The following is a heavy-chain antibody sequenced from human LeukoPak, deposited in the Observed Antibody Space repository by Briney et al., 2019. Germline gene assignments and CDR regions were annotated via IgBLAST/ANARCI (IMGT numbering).Heavy chain of an antibody. CDR1: GGSISTYY. Sequence: SETLSLTCTVSGGSISTYYWSWIRQPPGQGLEWIGYTHYSGSTNYNPSLKSRVTISVDTSKNQFSLNLKSVTAADTAVYYCARGSDYYGSGIKYNWFDPWGQGTLVTVSS. D-gene: IGHD3-10*01. CDR3: ARGSDYYGSGIKYNWFDP. V-gene: IGHV4-59*01. J-gene: IGHJ5*02. CDR2: THYSGST.